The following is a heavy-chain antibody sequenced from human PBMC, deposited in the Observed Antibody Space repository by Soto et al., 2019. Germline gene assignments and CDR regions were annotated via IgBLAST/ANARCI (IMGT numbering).Heavy chain of an antibody. CDR3: ARDAVDIVATISLVSPRFGPWFDY. CDR1: GYTFTSYA. Sequence: VASVKVSCKASGYTFTSYAIHWVRQAPGQRLEWMGWINAGNGNTKYSQKFQGRVTITRDTSASTAYMELSSLRSEDTAVYYCARDAVDIVATISLVSPRFGPWFDYWGQGTLVTVSS. V-gene: IGHV1-3*01. J-gene: IGHJ4*02. D-gene: IGHD5-12*01. CDR2: INAGNGNT.